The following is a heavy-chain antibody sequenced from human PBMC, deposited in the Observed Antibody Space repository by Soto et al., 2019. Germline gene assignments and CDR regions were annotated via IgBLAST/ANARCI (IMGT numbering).Heavy chain of an antibody. CDR2: IYSGGST. D-gene: IGHD2-15*01. Sequence: EVQLVESGGGLVQPGGSLRLSCAASGFTVSSNYMSWVRQAPGKGLEWVSVIYSGGSTYYADSVKGRFTISRHNSKNTLYLQMNSLRAEDTAVYYCASNYCSGGSCYGVGQRYFDYWGQGTLVTVSS. V-gene: IGHV3-53*04. CDR3: ASNYCSGGSCYGVGQRYFDY. CDR1: GFTVSSNY. J-gene: IGHJ4*02.